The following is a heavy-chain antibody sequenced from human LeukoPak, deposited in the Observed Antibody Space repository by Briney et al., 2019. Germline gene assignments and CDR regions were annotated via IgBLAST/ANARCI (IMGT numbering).Heavy chain of an antibody. CDR1: GFTFSSYW. CDR3: AKDAFDYSDTSDAFDI. J-gene: IGHJ3*02. D-gene: IGHD4-17*01. V-gene: IGHV3-66*02. Sequence: GGSLRLSCAASGFTFSSYWMHWVRQAPGKGLEWVSVIYSGGSTYYADSVKGRFTISRDNSKNTLYLQMNSLRAEDTAVYYCAKDAFDYSDTSDAFDIWGQGTMVTVSS. CDR2: IYSGGST.